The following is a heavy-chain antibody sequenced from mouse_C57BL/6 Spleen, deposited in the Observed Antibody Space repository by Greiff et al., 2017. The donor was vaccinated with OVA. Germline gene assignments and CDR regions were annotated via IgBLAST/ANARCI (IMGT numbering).Heavy chain of an antibody. J-gene: IGHJ2*01. V-gene: IGHV1-15*01. CDR2: IDPETGGT. Sequence: VQLQQSGAELVRPGASVTLSCKASGYTFTDYEMHWVKQTPVHGLEWIGAIDPETGGTAYNQKFKGKALLTADKSSSTAYMELRSLTSEDSAVYYCTRGLHYYGSSWDYWGQGTTLTVSS. CDR3: TRGLHYYGSSWDY. D-gene: IGHD1-1*01. CDR1: GYTFTDYE.